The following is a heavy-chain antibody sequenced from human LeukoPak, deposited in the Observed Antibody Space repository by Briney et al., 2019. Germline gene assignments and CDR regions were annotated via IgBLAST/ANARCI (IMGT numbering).Heavy chain of an antibody. D-gene: IGHD1-14*01. CDR1: GFTFSSYE. CDR3: VRGDRYFFDF. J-gene: IGHJ4*02. CDR2: IGNTGRTI. V-gene: IGHV3-48*03. Sequence: PGGSPRLSCAASGFTFSSYEMNWVRQAPGRGLEWVSYIGNTGRTIYYADSVQGRFTISRDNAKNSLYLQMNSLRAEDTAIYYCVRGDRYFFDFWGQGTLVTVSS.